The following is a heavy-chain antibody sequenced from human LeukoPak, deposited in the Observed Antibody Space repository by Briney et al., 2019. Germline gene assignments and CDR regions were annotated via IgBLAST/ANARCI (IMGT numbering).Heavy chain of an antibody. Sequence: PGGSLRLSCAASGFTFSSYGMHWVRQGPGKGLEWVAVIWYDGSNKYYADSVKGRVTISRDNSKNTLYLQMNSLRAEDTAVYYCARELEMATFDYWGQGTLVTVSS. V-gene: IGHV3-33*01. J-gene: IGHJ4*02. CDR3: ARELEMATFDY. D-gene: IGHD5-24*01. CDR1: GFTFSSYG. CDR2: IWYDGSNK.